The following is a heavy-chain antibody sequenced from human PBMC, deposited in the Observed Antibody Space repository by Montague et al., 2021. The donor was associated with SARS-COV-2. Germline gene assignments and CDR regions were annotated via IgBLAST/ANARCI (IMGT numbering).Heavy chain of an antibody. V-gene: IGHV4-34*01. Sequence: SETLSLTCAAYGGSFSGYYWSWIRQRPGNGLGLMGEINHSGSTSSNQYLKSRVTVSVDTSKNQFSLKLSSVTAADTAVYYCARGPITVTMFSYYYGMDVWGQGTTVTVSS. D-gene: IGHD4-17*01. CDR1: GGSFSGYY. CDR3: ARGPITVTMFSYYYGMDV. J-gene: IGHJ6*01. CDR2: INHSGST.